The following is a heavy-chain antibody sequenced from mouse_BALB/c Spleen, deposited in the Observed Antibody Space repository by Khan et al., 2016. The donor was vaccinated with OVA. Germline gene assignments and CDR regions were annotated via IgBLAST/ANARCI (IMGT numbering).Heavy chain of an antibody. CDR3: VRDGAYHRNDGWFAY. D-gene: IGHD2-14*01. CDR2: INPSNGYT. Sequence: VQLQQSGAELARPGASVKMSCKASGYTFTSYTIHWIKKRPGQGLEWIGYINPSNGYTNYNQKFKDKATLTTDKSSTTAYLKLSSLTSDDSAVYNGVRDGAYHRNDGWFAYWGQGTLVTVSA. CDR1: GYTFTSYT. J-gene: IGHJ3*01. V-gene: IGHV1-4*01.